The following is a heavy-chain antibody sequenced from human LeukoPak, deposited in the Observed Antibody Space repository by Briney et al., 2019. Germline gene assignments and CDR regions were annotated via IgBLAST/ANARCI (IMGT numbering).Heavy chain of an antibody. D-gene: IGHD2-15*01. J-gene: IGHJ6*02. CDR1: GGTFSSYA. Sequence: ASVKVSCKAPGGTFSSYAISWVRQAPGQGLEWMGRIIPILGIANYAQKFQGRVTITADKSTSTAYMELSSLRSEDTAVYYCARDLLGYGMDVWGQGTTVTVSS. CDR3: ARDLLGYGMDV. V-gene: IGHV1-69*04. CDR2: IIPILGIA.